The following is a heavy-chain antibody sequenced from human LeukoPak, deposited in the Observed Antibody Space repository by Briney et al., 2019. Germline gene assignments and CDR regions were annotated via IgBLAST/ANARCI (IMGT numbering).Heavy chain of an antibody. CDR2: VNHSGST. Sequence: SETLSLTCAVYGGSFSGYYWSWIRQPPGKGLEWIGEVNHSGSTNYNPSLKSRVTISVDTSKNQFSLQLSSVTAADTAVYYCARFPRSGYFYYFDYWGQGTLVTVSS. J-gene: IGHJ4*02. D-gene: IGHD3-22*01. CDR1: GGSFSGYY. V-gene: IGHV4-34*01. CDR3: ARFPRSGYFYYFDY.